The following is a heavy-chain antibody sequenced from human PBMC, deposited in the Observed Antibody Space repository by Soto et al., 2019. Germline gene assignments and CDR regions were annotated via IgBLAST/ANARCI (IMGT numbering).Heavy chain of an antibody. D-gene: IGHD3-22*01. CDR2: IQSGDTT. V-gene: IGHV3-53*01. J-gene: IGHJ4*02. Sequence: GGSLRLSCAVSGFTVSNIYMSWVRQAPGKGLEWVSVIQSGDTTYYAESVKGRFTVSRDNSRNTLYLQMSSLRAEDTAVYFCARGAGYYDNSGYVPYYFDYWGQGTLVTVSS. CDR1: GFTVSNIY. CDR3: ARGAGYYDNSGYVPYYFDY.